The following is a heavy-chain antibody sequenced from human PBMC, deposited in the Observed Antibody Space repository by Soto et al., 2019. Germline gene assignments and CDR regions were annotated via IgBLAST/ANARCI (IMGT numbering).Heavy chain of an antibody. CDR1: GFTFSSYG. Sequence: PGGSLRLSCAASGFTFSSYGIHWVRQAPGKGLEWVAVISYDGSNKYYADSVKGRFTISRDNSKNTLYLQMNSLRAEDTAVYYCAKIGHYDFWRSSGMDVWGQGTTVTVSS. J-gene: IGHJ6*02. V-gene: IGHV3-30*18. CDR3: AKIGHYDFWRSSGMDV. D-gene: IGHD3-3*01. CDR2: ISYDGSNK.